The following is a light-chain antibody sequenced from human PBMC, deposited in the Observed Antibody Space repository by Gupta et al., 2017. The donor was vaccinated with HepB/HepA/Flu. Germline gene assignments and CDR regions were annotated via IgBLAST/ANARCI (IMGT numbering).Light chain of an antibody. V-gene: IGKV1-39*01. CDR3: QQSYSSRVT. J-gene: IGKJ1*01. CDR1: QSITSY. Sequence: DIQMTQSPSSLSASVGDTVTITCRASQSITSYLNWYQQKPGQAPKLLIYTASTLQSGVPSRFSGSRSGTDFTLTIHGLQPEDFATYFCQQSYSSRVTFGQGTRLDIK. CDR2: TAS.